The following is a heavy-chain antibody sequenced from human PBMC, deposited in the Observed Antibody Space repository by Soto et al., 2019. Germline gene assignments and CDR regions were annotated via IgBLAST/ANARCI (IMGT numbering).Heavy chain of an antibody. CDR2: IYYSGST. V-gene: IGHV4-31*03. J-gene: IGHJ6*03. Sequence: SETLSLTCTVSGGSISSGGYYWSWIRQHPGKGLEWIGYIYYSGSTYYNPSLKSRVTISVDTSKNQFSLKLSSVTAADTAVYYCARNKRYYYYMDVWGKGTTVTVSS. CDR1: GGSISSGGYY. CDR3: ARNKRYYYYMDV.